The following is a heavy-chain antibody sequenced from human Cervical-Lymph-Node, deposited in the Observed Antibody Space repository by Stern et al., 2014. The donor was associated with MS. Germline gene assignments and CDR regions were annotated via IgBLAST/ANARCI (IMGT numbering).Heavy chain of an antibody. CDR2: FDPEDGET. D-gene: IGHD3-10*01. J-gene: IGHJ4*02. CDR1: GSTLTGFF. CDR3: ATDYNY. Sequence: QVQLVQSGAEVKKPGASVKVSCKVSGSTLTGFFMHWVRQPPGKGIEWMGGFDPEDGETIYSQKFPGRVTMTGDTSTDTAYMEVSSLRSDDTAVYYCATDYNYWGQGTLVTVSS. V-gene: IGHV1-24*01.